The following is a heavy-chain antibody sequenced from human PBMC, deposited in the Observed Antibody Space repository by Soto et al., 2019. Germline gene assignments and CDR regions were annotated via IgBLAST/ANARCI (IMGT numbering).Heavy chain of an antibody. V-gene: IGHV1-2*04. CDR3: ARDPTTVTTHYYRMDV. D-gene: IGHD4-17*01. CDR2: INPNSGGT. Sequence: QVQLVQSGAEVKKPGASVKVSCKASGYTFTGYYMHWVRQAPGQGLEWMGWINPNSGGTNYAQKFQGWVTMTRDTSISTAYMELSRLRSDDTAVYYCARDPTTVTTHYYRMDVWGQGTTVTVSS. CDR1: GYTFTGYY. J-gene: IGHJ6*02.